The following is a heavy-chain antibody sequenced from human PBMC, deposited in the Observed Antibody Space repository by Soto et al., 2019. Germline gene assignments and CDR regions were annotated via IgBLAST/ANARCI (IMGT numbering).Heavy chain of an antibody. Sequence: SETLSLTCTVSGGSISSGGYYWSWIRQHPGKGLEWIGYIYYSGSTYYNPSLKSRVTISVDTSKNQFSLKLSSVTAADTAVYYCARHPVTYTAIDRLYGDYGAGLGAFDIWGQGTMVTVSS. D-gene: IGHD4-17*01. CDR3: ARHPVTYTAIDRLYGDYGAGLGAFDI. CDR1: GGSISSGGYY. V-gene: IGHV4-31*03. CDR2: IYYSGST. J-gene: IGHJ3*02.